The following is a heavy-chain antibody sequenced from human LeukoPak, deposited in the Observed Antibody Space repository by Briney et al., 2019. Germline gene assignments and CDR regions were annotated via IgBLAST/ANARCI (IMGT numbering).Heavy chain of an antibody. D-gene: IGHD3-10*02. CDR3: ARDVPHDVLGL. CDR2: ISFDGSKK. Sequence: GGSLRLSCVASGFTFNRHGLHWVRQAPGKGLEWVTVISFDGSKKYYADSVKGRLTISRDDSKNTVYLEMNSVRVDDMAVYYYARDVPHDVLGLWGQGTMLTVSS. V-gene: IGHV3-30*03. CDR1: GFTFNRHG. J-gene: IGHJ3*01.